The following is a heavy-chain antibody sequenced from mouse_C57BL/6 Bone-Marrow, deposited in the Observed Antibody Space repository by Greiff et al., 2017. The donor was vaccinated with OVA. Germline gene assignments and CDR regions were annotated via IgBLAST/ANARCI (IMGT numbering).Heavy chain of an antibody. V-gene: IGHV1-55*01. CDR2: IYPGSGST. J-gene: IGHJ2*01. D-gene: IGHD1-1*01. CDR3: ARCESTVKGPYYFDY. CDR1: GYTFTSYW. Sequence: QVQLQQPGAELVKPGASVKMSCKASGYTFTSYWITWVTQRPGQGLEWIGDIYPGSGSTNYNEKFKSKATLTVDTSSSTAYMQLSSLTSEDSAVYYCARCESTVKGPYYFDYWGQGTTLTVSS.